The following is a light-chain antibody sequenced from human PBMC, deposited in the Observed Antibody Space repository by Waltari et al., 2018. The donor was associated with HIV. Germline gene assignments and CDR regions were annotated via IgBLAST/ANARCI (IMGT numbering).Light chain of an antibody. CDR1: DLYVGLDNY. Sequence: SALTQPASVSGSLGQSITISCPGSDLYVGLDNYVFWYQQSFGKAPKLIIFDFHKRPSGLSDRFSGSKSGNTASLIISGLQTEDEADYFCSSFSSGPSLYVFGTGTRVSVL. V-gene: IGLV2-14*03. CDR3: SSFSSGPSLYV. CDR2: DFH. J-gene: IGLJ1*01.